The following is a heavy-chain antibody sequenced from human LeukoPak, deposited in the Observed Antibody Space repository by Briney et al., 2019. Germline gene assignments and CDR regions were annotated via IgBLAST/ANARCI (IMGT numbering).Heavy chain of an antibody. CDR2: IYYSGST. CDR3: ARLLGYCSSTSCYTYYYYGMDV. J-gene: IGHJ6*02. Sequence: SETLSLTCTVPGGSISSYYWSWIRQPPGKGLEWIGYIYYSGSTNYNPSLKSRVTISVDTSKNQFSLKLSSVTAADTAVYYCARLLGYCSSTSCYTYYYYGMDVWGQGTTVTVSS. D-gene: IGHD2-2*02. V-gene: IGHV4-59*01. CDR1: GGSISSYY.